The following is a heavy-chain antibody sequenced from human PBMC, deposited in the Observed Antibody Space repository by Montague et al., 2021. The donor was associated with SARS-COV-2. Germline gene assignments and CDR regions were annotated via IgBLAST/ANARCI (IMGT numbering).Heavy chain of an antibody. J-gene: IGHJ4*02. CDR3: ARIFDSSWLTFDY. CDR2: IDWDDDK. D-gene: IGHD6-13*01. V-gene: IGHV2-70*01. CDR1: GFSLSTSGMC. Sequence: PALVKPTQTLTLTCTFSGFSLSTSGMCVSWIRQPPGKALEWLALIDWDDDKYYSTSLKTRLTISKDTSKNQAVLTMTNMDPVDAATYYCARIFDSSWLTFDYWGQGTLVTVSS.